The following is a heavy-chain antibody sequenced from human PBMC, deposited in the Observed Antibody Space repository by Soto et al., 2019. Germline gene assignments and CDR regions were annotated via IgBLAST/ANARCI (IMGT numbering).Heavy chain of an antibody. CDR2: INPSGGST. J-gene: IGHJ4*02. D-gene: IGHD7-27*01. Sequence: ASVKVSCKASGYTFTSYYMHWVRQAPGQGLEWMGIINPSGGSTSYAQKFQGRVTMTRDTSKNQFSLKLSSVTAADTAVYYCARHFSGDPPLLRYFDYWGQGTLVTVSS. V-gene: IGHV1-46*01. CDR3: ARHFSGDPPLLRYFDY. CDR1: GYTFTSYY.